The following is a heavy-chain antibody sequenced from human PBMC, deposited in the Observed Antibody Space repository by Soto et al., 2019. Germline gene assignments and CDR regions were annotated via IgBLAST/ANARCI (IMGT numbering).Heavy chain of an antibody. Sequence: SVKVSCKASGGTFSRCAINWVRQAPGQGLEGMGGITPMFGKPNYAQKFQGRVTITADESTSTGYLELRSLRSDDTAVYYCARDGALYDCGGYYFLYWGQGTLVTVSS. CDR1: GGTFSRCA. D-gene: IGHD3-22*01. CDR2: ITPMFGKP. J-gene: IGHJ4*02. CDR3: ARDGALYDCGGYYFLY. V-gene: IGHV1-69*13.